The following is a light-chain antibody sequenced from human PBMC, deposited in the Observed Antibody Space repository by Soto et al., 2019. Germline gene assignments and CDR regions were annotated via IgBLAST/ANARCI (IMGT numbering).Light chain of an antibody. J-gene: IGKJ4*01. CDR1: HNLDKW. CDR2: AAS. Sequence: DIQMTQSPSTLSASVGDRVTITCRASHNLDKWLAWYQQKPGKAPKLLIFAASSLQSVVPSRFSGSRSGPDFTLTISSLQPEDFATYYCQQSYTTVRSFGGGTKVDIK. CDR3: QQSYTTVRS. V-gene: IGKV1-39*01.